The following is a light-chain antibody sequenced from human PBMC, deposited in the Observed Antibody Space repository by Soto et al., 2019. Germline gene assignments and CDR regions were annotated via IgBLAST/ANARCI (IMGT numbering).Light chain of an antibody. J-gene: IGLJ2*01. CDR3: LLYFDTDRI. CDR1: TGPVTGTFY. Sequence: QAVVTQEPSLTVSPGETVTLTCSSSTGPVTGTFYPNWFQQKPGQAPRPLIYSISNKHSWTPARFSGSLLGGKATLTLSGVQPEDEVEYFCLLYFDTDRIFGGGTKLTVL. V-gene: IGLV7-43*01. CDR2: SIS.